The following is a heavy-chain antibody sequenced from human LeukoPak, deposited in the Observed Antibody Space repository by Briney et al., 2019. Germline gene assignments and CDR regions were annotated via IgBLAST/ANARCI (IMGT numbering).Heavy chain of an antibody. D-gene: IGHD3-3*01. Sequence: SETLSLTCTVSGGSISSYYWSWIRQPPGKGLEWIGYIYYSGSTNYNPSLKSRVTISVDTSKNQFSLKLSSVTAADTAVYYCARGARKYYDFWSGYRYGMDVWGQGTTVTVSS. CDR3: ARGARKYYDFWSGYRYGMDV. CDR1: GGSISSYY. V-gene: IGHV4-59*01. J-gene: IGHJ6*02. CDR2: IYYSGST.